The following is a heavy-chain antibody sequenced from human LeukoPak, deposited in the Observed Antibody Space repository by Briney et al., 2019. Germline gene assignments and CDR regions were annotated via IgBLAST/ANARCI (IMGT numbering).Heavy chain of an antibody. J-gene: IGHJ4*02. CDR1: GFTFSSYA. CDR3: ARGGATTLFDY. D-gene: IGHD1-26*01. V-gene: IGHV3-64*01. CDR2: ITSNGDKT. Sequence: GGSLRPSCAASGFTFSSYAMHWVRQAPGKGLEYVSAITSNGDKTYYGNSVKGRFTISRDNSKNTLYLQMGSLSIEDVAVYYCARGGATTLFDYWGQGTLVTVSS.